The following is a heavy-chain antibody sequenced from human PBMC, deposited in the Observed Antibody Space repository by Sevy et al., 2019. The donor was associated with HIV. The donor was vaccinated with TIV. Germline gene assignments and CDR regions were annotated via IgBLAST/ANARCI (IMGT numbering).Heavy chain of an antibody. J-gene: IGHJ4*02. Sequence: ASVKVSCKASGYTFTSYGISWVRQAPGQGLEWMGWISAYNGNTNYAQKLQGRVTMTTDTSTSTAYMELRSLRSDDTXVYYCARDRMYXYDSSGYKLXYYFDYWGQGTLVTVSS. D-gene: IGHD3-22*01. CDR2: ISAYNGNT. CDR1: GYTFTSYG. CDR3: ARDRMYXYDSSGYKLXYYFDY. V-gene: IGHV1-18*01.